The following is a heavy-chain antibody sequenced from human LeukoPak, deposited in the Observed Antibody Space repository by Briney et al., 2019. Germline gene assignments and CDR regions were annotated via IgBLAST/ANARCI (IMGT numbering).Heavy chain of an antibody. J-gene: IGHJ4*02. CDR3: ARGIDYRGGYFDY. CDR1: GGSISSGDYY. Sequence: SETLSLTCTVSGGSISSGDYYWSWIRQPPGKGLEWIGYIYYSGSTYYNPSLKSRVTISVDTSKNQFSLKLSSVTAADTAVYYCARGIDYRGGYFDYWGQGTLVTVSP. CDR2: IYYSGST. D-gene: IGHD4-11*01. V-gene: IGHV4-30-4*08.